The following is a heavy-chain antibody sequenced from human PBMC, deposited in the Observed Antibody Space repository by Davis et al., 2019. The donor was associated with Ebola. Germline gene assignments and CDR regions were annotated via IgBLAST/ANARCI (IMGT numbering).Heavy chain of an antibody. CDR1: GGTFSSYA. D-gene: IGHD3-10*01. J-gene: IGHJ4*02. V-gene: IGHV1-18*01. Sequence: AASVKVSCKASGGTFSSYAISWVRQAPGQGLEWMGWISAYNGNTNYAQKLQGRVTMTTDTSTSTAYMELRSLRSDDTAVYYCAREKLWFGELLGDYWGQGTLVTVSS. CDR2: ISAYNGNT. CDR3: AREKLWFGELLGDY.